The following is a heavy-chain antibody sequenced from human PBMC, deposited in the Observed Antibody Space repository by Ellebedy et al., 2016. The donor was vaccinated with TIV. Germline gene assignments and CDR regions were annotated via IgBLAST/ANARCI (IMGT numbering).Heavy chain of an antibody. CDR2: VSGGDSST. CDR1: GFTFSRHA. CDR3: AKRGFLYYYGMDV. V-gene: IGHV3-23*01. J-gene: IGHJ6*02. Sequence: PGGSLRLSCATSGFTFSRHAMDWVRQAPGKGLEWVSSVSGGDSSTYYADSVKGRFNISRDNSNNTLFLQMKSLRAEDTAVYYCAKRGFLYYYGMDVWGQGTTVTVSS. D-gene: IGHD2-15*01.